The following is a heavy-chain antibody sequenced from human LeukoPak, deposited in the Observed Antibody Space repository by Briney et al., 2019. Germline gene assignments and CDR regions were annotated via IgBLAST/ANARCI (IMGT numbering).Heavy chain of an antibody. Sequence: QTGRSLRLSCAASGFTFDDYAMHWVRQAPGKGLEGVSGITWNSGIIGYADSVKGRFTISRDSAKNSLHLQMNSLKVEDTALYYCAKDRDYGGPWYLDNWGQGTLVTVSS. V-gene: IGHV3-9*01. CDR3: AKDRDYGGPWYLDN. D-gene: IGHD4-23*01. CDR1: GFTFDDYA. J-gene: IGHJ4*02. CDR2: ITWNSGII.